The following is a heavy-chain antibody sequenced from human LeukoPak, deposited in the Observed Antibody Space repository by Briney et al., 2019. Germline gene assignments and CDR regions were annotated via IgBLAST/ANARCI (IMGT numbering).Heavy chain of an antibody. J-gene: IGHJ6*02. Sequence: ASVKVSCKASGYTFTSYDISWVRQATGQGLEWMGWMNPNSGNTGYAQKFQGRVTMTRNTSISTAYMELSSLRSEVTAVYYCARGDVLRFLEWLPPPNGMDVWGQGTTVTVSS. CDR3: ARGDVLRFLEWLPPPNGMDV. CDR1: GYTFTSYD. V-gene: IGHV1-8*01. D-gene: IGHD3-3*01. CDR2: MNPNSGNT.